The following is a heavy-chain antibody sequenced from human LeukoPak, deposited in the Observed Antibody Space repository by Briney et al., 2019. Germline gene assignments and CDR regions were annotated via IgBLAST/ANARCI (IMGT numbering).Heavy chain of an antibody. CDR1: GGSISSGDYY. D-gene: IGHD3-10*01. CDR3: ARFWYYGSGSPFDY. CDR2: IYYSGST. V-gene: IGHV4-30-4*01. J-gene: IGHJ4*02. Sequence: PSQTLSLTCTVSGGSISSGDYYWSWIRQPPGKGLEWIGYIYYSGSTHYNPSLKSRLTISIDTSKNQISLKLSSVTAADTAVYYCARFWYYGSGSPFDYWGQGTLVTVSS.